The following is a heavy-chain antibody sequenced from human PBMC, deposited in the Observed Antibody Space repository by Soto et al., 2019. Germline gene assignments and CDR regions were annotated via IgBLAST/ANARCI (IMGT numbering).Heavy chain of an antibody. CDR2: ISAYNGNT. Sequence: QVQLVQSGAEVKKPGASVKVSCKASGYTFTSYGISWVRQAPGQGLEWMGWISAYNGNTNYAQKLQGRVTMTTDTSTSTAYMELRSLRSDDTAVYYCARNSGPTSNVVVTAIFDYWGQGTLVTVSS. V-gene: IGHV1-18*04. CDR1: GYTFTSYG. CDR3: ARNSGPTSNVVVTAIFDY. J-gene: IGHJ4*02. D-gene: IGHD2-21*02.